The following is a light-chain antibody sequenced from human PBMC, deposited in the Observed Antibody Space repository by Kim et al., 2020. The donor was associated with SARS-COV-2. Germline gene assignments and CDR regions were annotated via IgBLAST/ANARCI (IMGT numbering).Light chain of an antibody. CDR3: SAWDSSLSAWV. Sequence: RQTPTHTGIGNSKNVGNQGAAWLQQHQGHPPKLLSYRNNNRPSGISERLSASRSGNTASLTITGLQPEDEADYYCSAWDSSLSAWVFGGGTQLTVL. CDR1: SKNVGNQG. CDR2: RNN. J-gene: IGLJ3*02. V-gene: IGLV10-54*01.